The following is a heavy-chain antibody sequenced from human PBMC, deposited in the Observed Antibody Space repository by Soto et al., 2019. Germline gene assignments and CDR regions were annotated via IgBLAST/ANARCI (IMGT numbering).Heavy chain of an antibody. Sequence: SQTLSLTCAISGDSVSSNSAAWNWIRQSPSRGLEWLGRTYYRSKWYNDYAVSVKSRITINPDTSKNQFSLQLNSVTPEDTAVYYCARDPNIVVVPAATPRYYGMDGWGQGTTVAASS. CDR2: TYYRSKWYN. CDR3: ARDPNIVVVPAATPRYYGMDG. V-gene: IGHV6-1*01. CDR1: GDSVSSNSAA. J-gene: IGHJ6*02. D-gene: IGHD2-2*01.